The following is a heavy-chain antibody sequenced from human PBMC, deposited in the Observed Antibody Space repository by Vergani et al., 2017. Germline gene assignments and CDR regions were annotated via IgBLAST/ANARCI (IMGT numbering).Heavy chain of an antibody. J-gene: IGHJ4*02. CDR2: INWNGGST. V-gene: IGHV3-20*04. Sequence: EVQLVESGGGVVRPGGSLRLSRAASGFTFDDYGMSWVRQAPGKGLEWVSGINWNGGSTGYADSVKGRFTISRDNAKNSLYLQMNSLRAEDTALYYCARERNAYYDFWSGYYTQYYFDYWGQGTLVTVSS. CDR1: GFTFDDYG. D-gene: IGHD3-3*01. CDR3: ARERNAYYDFWSGYYTQYYFDY.